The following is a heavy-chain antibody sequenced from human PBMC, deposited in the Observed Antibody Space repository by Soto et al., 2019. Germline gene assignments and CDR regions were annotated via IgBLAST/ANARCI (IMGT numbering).Heavy chain of an antibody. J-gene: IGHJ6*02. CDR2: INAGNGNT. Sequence: ASLKVSCKASGYTFTSYAMHWVRQAPGQRLEWMGWINAGNGNTKYSQKFQGRVTITRDTSASTAYMELSSLRSEDTAVYYCASGPWLGVYYYGMDVWGQGTSVAV. V-gene: IGHV1-3*01. CDR1: GYTFTSYA. D-gene: IGHD6-19*01. CDR3: ASGPWLGVYYYGMDV.